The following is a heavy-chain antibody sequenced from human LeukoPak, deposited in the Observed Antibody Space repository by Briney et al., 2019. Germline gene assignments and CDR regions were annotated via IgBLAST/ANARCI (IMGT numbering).Heavy chain of an antibody. CDR1: GGSFSGYY. D-gene: IGHD3-22*01. CDR2: INHSGST. CDR3: ARLVYDSRGYYFDY. V-gene: IGHV4-34*01. Sequence: SETLSLTCAVYGGSFSGYYWSWIRQPPGKGLEWIGEINHSGSTNYNPSLKSRVTISVDTSKNQFSLKLSSVTAADTAVYHCARLVYDSRGYYFDYWGQGTLVTVSS. J-gene: IGHJ4*02.